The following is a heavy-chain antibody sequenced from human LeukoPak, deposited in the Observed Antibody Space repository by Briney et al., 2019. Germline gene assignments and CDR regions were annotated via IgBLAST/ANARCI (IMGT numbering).Heavy chain of an antibody. Sequence: ASVKVSCKASGYTFTSYAMNWVRQAPGQGLEWMGWINTNTGNPTYAQGFTGWFVFSLDTSVSTAYLQISSLKAEDTAVYYCARDGRFLGPHYGMDVWGQGTTVTVSS. CDR1: GYTFTSYA. J-gene: IGHJ6*02. CDR2: INTNTGNP. CDR3: ARDGRFLGPHYGMDV. D-gene: IGHD3-3*01. V-gene: IGHV7-4-1*02.